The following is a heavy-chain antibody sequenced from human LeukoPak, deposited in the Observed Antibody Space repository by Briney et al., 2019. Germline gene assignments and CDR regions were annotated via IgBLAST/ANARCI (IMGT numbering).Heavy chain of an antibody. Sequence: PGGSLRLSCAASGFTFSSSGMHWVRQAPGKGLEWVAVISDDGSNKYYADSVKGRFTISRDNSKNTLYLQMNSLRAEDTAVFYCAKGVDSSGYHYVDYWGQGTLVTVSS. D-gene: IGHD3-22*01. CDR2: ISDDGSNK. CDR3: AKGVDSSGYHYVDY. J-gene: IGHJ4*02. V-gene: IGHV3-30*18. CDR1: GFTFSSSG.